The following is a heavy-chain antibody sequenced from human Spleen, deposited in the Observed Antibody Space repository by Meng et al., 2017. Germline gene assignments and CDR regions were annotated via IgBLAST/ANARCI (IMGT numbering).Heavy chain of an antibody. CDR3: ARDLGRTGTTSLDY. D-gene: IGHD1/OR15-1a*01. V-gene: IGHV3-7*01. Sequence: GESLKISCAASGFTFSSYCMSWVRQAPGQGLEWVANIKQDGGEKYYVDSVKGRFTISRDNAKNSLYLQMNSLRAEDTAVYYCARDLGRTGTTSLDYWGQGTLVTVSS. CDR1: GFTFSSYC. CDR2: IKQDGGEK. J-gene: IGHJ4*02.